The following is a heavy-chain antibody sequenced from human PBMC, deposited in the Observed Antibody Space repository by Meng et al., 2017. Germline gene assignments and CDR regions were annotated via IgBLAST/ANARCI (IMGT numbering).Heavy chain of an antibody. CDR1: GYTFTSYD. J-gene: IGHJ5*02. V-gene: IGHV1-8*01. Sequence: QGQLGQSGAEVKKPGASVKVSCKASGYTFTSYDINWVRQATGQGLEWMGWMNPNSGNTGYAQKFQGRVTMTRNTSISTAYMELSSLRSEDTAVYYCARGSSSWITNWFDPWGQGTLVTVSS. D-gene: IGHD6-13*01. CDR3: ARGSSSWITNWFDP. CDR2: MNPNSGNT.